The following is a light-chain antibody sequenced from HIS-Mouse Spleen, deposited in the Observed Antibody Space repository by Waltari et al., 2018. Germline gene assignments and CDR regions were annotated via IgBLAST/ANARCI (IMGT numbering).Light chain of an antibody. J-gene: IGKJ3*01. CDR1: QGISSY. Sequence: AIRMTQSPSSFSASTGDSVTLTCRASQGISSYLAWYQQKPGKAPKLLIYAASTLQSGVPSRFSGSGSGTDFTLTISCLQSEDFATYYCQQYYSYPFTFGPGTKVDIK. V-gene: IGKV1-8*01. CDR3: QQYYSYPFT. CDR2: AAS.